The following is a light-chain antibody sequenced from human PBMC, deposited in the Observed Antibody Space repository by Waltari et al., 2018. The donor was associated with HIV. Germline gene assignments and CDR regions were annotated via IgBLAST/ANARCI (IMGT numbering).Light chain of an antibody. Sequence: ELVLTQTPGTLSLSPGERATLSCRASQSVTSSNLAGYPPKPGQAPRPLIYGASNRATGIPDRFSGSASGTEFTLSINTVEPEDFVLYFCQQFGSSRFTFGPGTKVDF. CDR3: QQFGSSRFT. J-gene: IGKJ3*01. CDR1: QSVTSSN. CDR2: GAS. V-gene: IGKV3-20*01.